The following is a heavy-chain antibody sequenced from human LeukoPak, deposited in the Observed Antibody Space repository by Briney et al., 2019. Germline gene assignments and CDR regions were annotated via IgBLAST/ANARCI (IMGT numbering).Heavy chain of an antibody. CDR2: INHSGST. CDR1: GGSFSGYY. D-gene: IGHD2-2*02. J-gene: IGHJ4*02. CDR3: ARSYQLLYAARYEFDY. V-gene: IGHV4-34*01. Sequence: SETLSLTCAVYGGSFSGYYWSWIRQPPGKGLEWIGEINHSGSTNYNPSLKSRVTISVDTSKNQFSLKLSSVTAADTAVYYCARSYQLLYAARYEFDYWGQGTLVTVSS.